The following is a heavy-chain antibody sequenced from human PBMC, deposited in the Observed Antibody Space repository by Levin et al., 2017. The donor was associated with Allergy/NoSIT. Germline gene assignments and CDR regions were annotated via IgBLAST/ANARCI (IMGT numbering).Heavy chain of an antibody. V-gene: IGHV4-59*01. CDR2: IYYSGST. CDR1: GGSISSYY. Sequence: SETLSLTCTVSGGSISSYYWSWIRQPPGKGLEWIGYIYYSGSTNYNPSLKSRVTISVDTSKNQFSLKLSSVTAADTAVYYCASTHNSYGRDDAFDIWGQGTMVTVSS. CDR3: ASTHNSYGRDDAFDI. J-gene: IGHJ3*02. D-gene: IGHD5-18*01.